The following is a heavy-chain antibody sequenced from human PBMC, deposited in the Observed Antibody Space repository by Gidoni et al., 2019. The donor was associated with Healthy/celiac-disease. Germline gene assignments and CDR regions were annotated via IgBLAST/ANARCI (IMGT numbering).Heavy chain of an antibody. D-gene: IGHD2-15*01. CDR3: ARQTLGVVAATSPWFDP. Sequence: QVQLQESGPGLVKPSETLSLTCTVSGGSISSYYWSWIRQPPGKGLEWIGYIYYSGSTNYNPSLKSRVTISVDTSKNQFSLKLSSVTAADTAVYYCARQTLGVVAATSPWFDPWGQGTLVTVSS. V-gene: IGHV4-59*08. CDR1: GGSISSYY. J-gene: IGHJ5*02. CDR2: IYYSGST.